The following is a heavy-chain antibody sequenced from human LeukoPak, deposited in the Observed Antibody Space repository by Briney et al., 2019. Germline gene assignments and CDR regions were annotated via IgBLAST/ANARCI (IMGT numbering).Heavy chain of an antibody. V-gene: IGHV3-7*03. Sequence: GGSLRLSCAASGFTFSRHWMSWVRQAPGKGLEWVATIKQDGNENYYVDSVKGRFTISRDNSKNTLYLQMNSLRAEDTAVYYCAKSGYNRFDYWGQGTLVTVSS. CDR2: IKQDGNEN. J-gene: IGHJ4*02. CDR3: AKSGYNRFDY. CDR1: GFTFSRHW. D-gene: IGHD5-24*01.